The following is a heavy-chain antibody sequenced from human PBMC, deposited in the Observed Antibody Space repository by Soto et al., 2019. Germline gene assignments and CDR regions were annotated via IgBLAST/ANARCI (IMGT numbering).Heavy chain of an antibody. Sequence: GGSLRLSCAASRFTVSSNYMSWVRQAPGKGLEWVSVIYSGGSTYYADSVKGRFTISRDNSKNTLYLQMNSLRAEDTAVYYCATPITIFGVVTTNDAFDIWGQGTMVTVS. CDR1: RFTVSSNY. CDR3: ATPITIFGVVTTNDAFDI. V-gene: IGHV3-66*01. CDR2: IYSGGST. J-gene: IGHJ3*02. D-gene: IGHD3-3*01.